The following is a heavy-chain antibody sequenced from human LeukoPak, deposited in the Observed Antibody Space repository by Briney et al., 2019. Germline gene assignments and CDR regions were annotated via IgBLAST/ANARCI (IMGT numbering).Heavy chain of an antibody. J-gene: IGHJ6*03. D-gene: IGHD3-3*01. Sequence: ASEKVSCKASGYTFTSYGISWVRQAPRQGLEWMGWISAYNGNTNYAQKLQGRVTMTTDTSTSTAYMELRSLRSDDTAVYYCARATGRYYDFWSGYYYYMDVWGKGTTVTVSS. CDR3: ARATGRYYDFWSGYYYYMDV. CDR1: GYTFTSYG. CDR2: ISAYNGNT. V-gene: IGHV1-18*01.